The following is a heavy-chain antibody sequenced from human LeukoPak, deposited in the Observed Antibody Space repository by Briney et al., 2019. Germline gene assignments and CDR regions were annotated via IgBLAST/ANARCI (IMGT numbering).Heavy chain of an antibody. CDR1: GFTFSTYG. CDR2: ISGSDGRK. J-gene: IGHJ4*02. Sequence: TGGSLRLSCAASGFTFSTYGMSCVRQAPGKGLEWVSGISGSDGRKYYADSVKGRFTISRDNSKNTLYLQMNSLRAEDAAVYYCAKGSGGDCYSGLDYWGQGALVTVSS. CDR3: AKGSGGDCYSGLDY. V-gene: IGHV3-23*01. D-gene: IGHD2-15*01.